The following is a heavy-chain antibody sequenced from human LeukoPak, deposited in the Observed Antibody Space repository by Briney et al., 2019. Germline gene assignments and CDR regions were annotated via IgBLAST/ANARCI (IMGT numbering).Heavy chain of an antibody. V-gene: IGHV1-2*02. D-gene: IGHD4-17*01. J-gene: IGHJ4*02. CDR2: INPNSGGT. CDR3: ARDDSDDYGDYGFDY. Sequence: ASVKVSCKASGYTFTGYYMHWVRQAPGQGLEWMGWINPNSGGTNYAQKFQGRVTMTRDTSISTAYMELSRLRSDDTAVYYCARDDSDDYGDYGFDYWGQGTLVTVSS. CDR1: GYTFTGYY.